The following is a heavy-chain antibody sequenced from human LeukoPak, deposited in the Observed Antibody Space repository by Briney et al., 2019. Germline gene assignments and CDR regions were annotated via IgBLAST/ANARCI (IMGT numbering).Heavy chain of an antibody. D-gene: IGHD2-15*01. CDR3: ASTYCSGGSCYWALDY. J-gene: IGHJ4*02. V-gene: IGHV4-59*08. Sequence: SETLSLTCTVSGGSISNHHWSWIRQPAGKGLEWIGYIYYSGSTNYNPSLKSRVTISVDTSKNQFSLKLSSVTAADTAVYYCASTYCSGGSCYWALDYWGQGTLVTVSS. CDR2: IYYSGST. CDR1: GGSISNHH.